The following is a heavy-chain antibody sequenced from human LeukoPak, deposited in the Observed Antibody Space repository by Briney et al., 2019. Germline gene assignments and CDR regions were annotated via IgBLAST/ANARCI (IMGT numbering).Heavy chain of an antibody. V-gene: IGHV4-39*01. CDR2: IYYSGST. Sequence: PSETLSLTCTVSGGSISSSTFYWGWLRQPPGKGLEWIVTIYYSGSTYYNPSLKSRVTISVDTSKNQFSLKLSSVTAADTAVYYCARHLAIYDSSGYYYERGRYYFDFWGQGALVTVSS. D-gene: IGHD3-22*01. J-gene: IGHJ4*02. CDR3: ARHLAIYDSSGYYYERGRYYFDF. CDR1: GGSISSSTFY.